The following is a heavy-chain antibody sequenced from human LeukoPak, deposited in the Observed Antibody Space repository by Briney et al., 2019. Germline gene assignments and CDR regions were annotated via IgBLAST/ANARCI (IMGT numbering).Heavy chain of an antibody. J-gene: IGHJ4*02. V-gene: IGHV3-7*04. Sequence: GGSLRLSCAASGFTFSNYWMTWVRQAPGKGLEWVANIKQDGSERGYVDSVKGRFTISRDDAKNSLYLQMNSLRAEDTAVYYCARGITMANWGQGTLVTVSS. D-gene: IGHD3-10*01. CDR3: ARGITMAN. CDR1: GFTFSNYW. CDR2: IKQDGSER.